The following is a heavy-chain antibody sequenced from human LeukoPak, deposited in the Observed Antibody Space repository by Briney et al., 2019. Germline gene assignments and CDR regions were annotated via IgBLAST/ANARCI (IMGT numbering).Heavy chain of an antibody. CDR1: GFTVRTNY. Sequence: GGSLRLSWAAAGFTVRTNYISWVRQPPGKWLEWASVIYIGGTIRYADSVKGRCTISRDNSRATLQLKMNRLRLHDTDVYYCVCAVQRMFYSDNSGYYRDAFDVWGQGTVVTVSS. CDR3: VCAVQRMFYSDNSGYYRDAFDV. V-gene: IGHV3-53*01. CDR2: IYIGGTI. J-gene: IGHJ3*01. D-gene: IGHD3-22*01.